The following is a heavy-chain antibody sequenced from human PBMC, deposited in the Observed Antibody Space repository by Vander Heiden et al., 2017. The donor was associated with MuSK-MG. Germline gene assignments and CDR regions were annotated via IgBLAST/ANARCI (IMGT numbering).Heavy chain of an antibody. V-gene: IGHV4-59*01. D-gene: IGHD4-17*01. CDR1: GGSISSYY. J-gene: IGHJ6*03. CDR2: IYYSGST. Sequence: QVQLQESGPGLVKPSETLSLTCTVSGGSISSYYWSWIRQPPGKGLEWIGYIYYSGSTNYNPSRKSRVTISVDTSKNQVSMKLSSVTAADTAVYYCARVDGDYYYYYYMDVWGKGTTVTVYS. CDR3: ARVDGDYYYYYYMDV.